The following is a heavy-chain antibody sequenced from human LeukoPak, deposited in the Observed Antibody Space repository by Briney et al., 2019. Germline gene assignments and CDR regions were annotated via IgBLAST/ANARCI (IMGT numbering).Heavy chain of an antibody. D-gene: IGHD5-18*01. V-gene: IGHV1-2*02. CDR2: INPNSGGT. Sequence: GASVKVSCKASGYTFTGYYMHWVRQAPGQGHEWMGWINPNSGGTNYAQKFQGRVTMTRDTSISTAYMELSRLRSDDTAVYYCARVFGDEADTAMVTGYWGQGTLVTVSS. J-gene: IGHJ4*02. CDR3: ARVFGDEADTAMVTGY. CDR1: GYTFTGYY.